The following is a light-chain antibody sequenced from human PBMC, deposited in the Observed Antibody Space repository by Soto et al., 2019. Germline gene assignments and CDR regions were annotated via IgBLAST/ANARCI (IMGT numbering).Light chain of an antibody. CDR3: QQWT. V-gene: IGKV1-5*01. CDR2: DAS. J-gene: IGKJ1*01. CDR1: QSISSW. Sequence: DIQMTQSPSTLSASVGDRVTITCRASQSISSWLAWYQQKPGKAPKLLIYDASSLKSGVPSRFSGSGSGTEFTLTISSLQPDDFATYYCQQWTFGQGTKVEIK.